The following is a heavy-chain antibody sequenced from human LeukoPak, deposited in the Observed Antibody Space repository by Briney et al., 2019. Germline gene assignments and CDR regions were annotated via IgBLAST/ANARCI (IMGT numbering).Heavy chain of an antibody. CDR1: GGSLSGFY. V-gene: IGHV4-34*01. CDR2: INQSGST. J-gene: IGHJ5*02. Sequence: PSETLSLTCAVYGGSLSGFYWSWIRQSPGKGLEWIGEINQSGSTNYNPSLKSRATISVDTSKNQFSLELSSVTAADTAVYYCARERLAMVRGVIPKEAWGWFDPWGQGTLVTVSS. CDR3: ARERLAMVRGVIPKEAWGWFDP. D-gene: IGHD3-10*01.